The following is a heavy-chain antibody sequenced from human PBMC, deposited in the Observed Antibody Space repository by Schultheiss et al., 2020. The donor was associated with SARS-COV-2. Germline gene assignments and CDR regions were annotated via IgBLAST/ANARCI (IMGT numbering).Heavy chain of an antibody. J-gene: IGHJ4*02. D-gene: IGHD5-18*01. Sequence: GGSLRLSCAASGFTFSRYAMNWVRQAPGKGLEWVSGTSGSGGSTYYADSVKGRFTISRDNSKNTLYVQMNSLRAEDTAVYYCARASGYSYAYYFDYWGQGTLVTVSS. CDR2: TSGSGGST. V-gene: IGHV3-23*01. CDR1: GFTFSRYA. CDR3: ARASGYSYAYYFDY.